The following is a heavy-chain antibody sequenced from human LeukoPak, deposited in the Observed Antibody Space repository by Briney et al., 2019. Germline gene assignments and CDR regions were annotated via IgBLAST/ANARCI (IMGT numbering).Heavy chain of an antibody. CDR2: IDSDGSDI. V-gene: IGHV3-74*01. CDR1: GFTFSSYW. D-gene: IGHD3-10*01. J-gene: IGHJ4*02. CDR3: AKVMFPMVRGAFDY. Sequence: GGSLRLSCVASGFTFSSYWMHWVRQAPGKGLVWVSRIDSDGSDIRYADSVKGRFTISRDNAKNTLYLQMNSLRAEDTAVYYCAKVMFPMVRGAFDYWGQGTLVTVSS.